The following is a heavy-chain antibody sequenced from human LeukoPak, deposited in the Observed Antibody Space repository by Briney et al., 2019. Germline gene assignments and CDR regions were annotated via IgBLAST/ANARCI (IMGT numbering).Heavy chain of an antibody. CDR2: INPSSGGA. V-gene: IGHV1-2*06. CDR3: ARADSGDH. D-gene: IGHD1-26*01. J-gene: IGHJ5*02. CDR1: GYTFTGYY. Sequence: ASVTVSCTASGYTFTGYYIHWVRQAPGQGLEWMGRINPSSGGANYAQKFQGRVTMTRDTSISTAYMELSSLKSDDTAVYYCARADSGDHWGQGTLVTVSS.